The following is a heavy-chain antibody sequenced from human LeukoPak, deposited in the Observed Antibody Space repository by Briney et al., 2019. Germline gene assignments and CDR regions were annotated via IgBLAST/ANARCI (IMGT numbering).Heavy chain of an antibody. CDR2: IRLDGSSK. V-gene: IGHV3-30*02. D-gene: IGHD2/OR15-2a*01. Sequence: GGSLRLSCAASGFTFSSYGMHWVRQAPGKGLEWVAFIRLDGSSKYYADSVKGRFTVSRDDSKNTLYLQMNSLRGDDTAVYYCAKDGTSYYYIYYWGQGTLVTVSS. J-gene: IGHJ4*02. CDR3: AKDGTSYYYIYY. CDR1: GFTFSSYG.